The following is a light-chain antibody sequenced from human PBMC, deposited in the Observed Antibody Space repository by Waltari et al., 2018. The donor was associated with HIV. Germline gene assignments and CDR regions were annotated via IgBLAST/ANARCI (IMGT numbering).Light chain of an antibody. Sequence: QSALTQPPSVSGSPGQSVTIPCTGTSSDIGLYNYVSWYQQCPGKAPKLVIFEVTKRPSGVPDRFSGSKSGNTASLTVSGLQPEDEGDYYCSSYAAMNNFYVLFGGGTKLTDL. J-gene: IGLJ2*01. CDR3: SSYAAMNNFYVL. CDR2: EVT. CDR1: SSDIGLYNY. V-gene: IGLV2-8*01.